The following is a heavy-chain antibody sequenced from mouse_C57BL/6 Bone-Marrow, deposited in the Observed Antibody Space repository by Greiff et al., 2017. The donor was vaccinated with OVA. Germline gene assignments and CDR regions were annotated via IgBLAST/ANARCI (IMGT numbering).Heavy chain of an antibody. CDR3: ARHDYDGGAMDY. CDR2: ISSGGSYT. J-gene: IGHJ4*01. Sequence: DVHLVESGGDLVKPGGSLKLSCAASGFTFSSYGMSWVRQTPDKRLEWVATISSGGSYTYYPDSVKGRFTISRDNAKNTLYLQMSSLKSEDTAMYYCARHDYDGGAMDYWGQGTSVTVSS. CDR1: GFTFSSYG. D-gene: IGHD2-4*01. V-gene: IGHV5-6*01.